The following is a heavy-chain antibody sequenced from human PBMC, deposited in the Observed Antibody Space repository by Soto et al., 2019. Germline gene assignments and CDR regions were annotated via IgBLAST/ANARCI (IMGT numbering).Heavy chain of an antibody. Sequence: SETLSLTCGVSGGTVASSHWWSWVRQSPGRGLEWIGNVYHTGDTNFNPSLQSRVAFSVDKSNNQFSLRLTSVTAADTAVYFCAREIVTAGGNNYFDPWGPGTLVTV. CDR3: AREIVTAGGNNYFDP. J-gene: IGHJ5*02. V-gene: IGHV4-4*02. CDR2: VYHTGDT. CDR1: GGTVASSHW. D-gene: IGHD2-21*02.